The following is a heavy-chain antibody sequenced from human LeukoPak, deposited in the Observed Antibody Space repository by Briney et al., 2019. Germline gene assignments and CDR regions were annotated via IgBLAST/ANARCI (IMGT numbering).Heavy chain of an antibody. V-gene: IGHV1-46*01. CDR1: GYTFTSYY. J-gene: IGHJ4*02. Sequence: ASVKVSCKASGYTFTSYYMHWVRQAPGQGLEWMGVINPSGGTANYAQKFQGRVTMTRDTSTSTVYMELSSLRSEDTAVYYCARGSTPSYYYDSSGHLDYWGQGTLVTVSS. D-gene: IGHD3-22*01. CDR3: ARGSTPSYYYDSSGHLDY. CDR2: INPSGGTA.